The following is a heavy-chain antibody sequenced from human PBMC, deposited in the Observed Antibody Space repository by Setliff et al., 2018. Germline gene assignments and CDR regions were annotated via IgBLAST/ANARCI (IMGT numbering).Heavy chain of an antibody. J-gene: IGHJ5*02. D-gene: IGHD5-12*01. Sequence: SETLSLTCTVSGGSISTNTYFWGWIRQPPGKGLEWIGNTYYSGDTYYNPSLKSRVTISVDTSRNQFSLKLSSVTATDTAIYYCARGGLRGVATILSWGQGTLVTVSS. CDR2: TYYSGDT. CDR1: GGSISTNTYF. CDR3: ARGGLRGVATILS. V-gene: IGHV4-39*01.